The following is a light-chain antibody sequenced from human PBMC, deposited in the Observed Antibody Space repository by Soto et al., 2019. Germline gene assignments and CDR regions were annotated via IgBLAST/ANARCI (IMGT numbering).Light chain of an antibody. CDR3: QHYDIATRT. CDR1: QSVPSDS. J-gene: IGKJ1*01. CDR2: ATS. Sequence: EIVLTQSPATLSVSPGEEAILSCRASQSVPSDSLAWYQHKPGQSTRLLIYATSKKATGVPARFGGSGTGTDFTLSVNTVEPEDFAVYYCQHYDIATRTFGQGTKLEVK. V-gene: IGKV3-20*01.